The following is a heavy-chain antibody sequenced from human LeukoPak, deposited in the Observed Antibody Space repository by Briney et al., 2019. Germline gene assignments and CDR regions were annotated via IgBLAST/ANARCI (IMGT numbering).Heavy chain of an antibody. CDR1: GFTVSSNY. CDR2: IYSGGST. J-gene: IGHJ4*02. D-gene: IGHD1-14*01. Sequence: GGSLRLSCAASGFTVSSNYMSWVRQAPGKGLEWVSVIYSGGSTYYADSVKGRSTISRDNSKNTLYLQMNSLRAEDMAVYYCARRVFLGRGRGYYFDYWGQGTLVTVSS. CDR3: ARRVFLGRGRGYYFDY. V-gene: IGHV3-53*01.